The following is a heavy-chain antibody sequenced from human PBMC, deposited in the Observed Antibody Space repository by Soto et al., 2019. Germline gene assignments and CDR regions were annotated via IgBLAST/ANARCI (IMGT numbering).Heavy chain of an antibody. CDR1: GYTFTGYY. CDR2: INPNSGGT. Sequence: ASVKVSCKASGYTFTGYYMHWVRQAPGQGLEWMGWINPNSGGTNYAQKFQGWVTMTRDTSISTAYMELSRLRSDATAVYYCARGQGIAVSPYYAFDIWGQGTMVTVS. D-gene: IGHD6-19*01. V-gene: IGHV1-2*04. CDR3: ARGQGIAVSPYYAFDI. J-gene: IGHJ3*02.